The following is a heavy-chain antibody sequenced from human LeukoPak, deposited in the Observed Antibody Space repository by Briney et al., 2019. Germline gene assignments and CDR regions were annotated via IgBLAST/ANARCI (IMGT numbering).Heavy chain of an antibody. V-gene: IGHV3-73*01. D-gene: IGHD1-26*01. CDR2: VRVKANNYAT. Sequence: PGGSLRLSCAASGFTFSDSAMHWVRQASGKGLEWVGRVRVKANNYATAYAASVQGRFTISRDDSKNTAYLQMNSLKTEDTAVYYCARVLVGGTNWFDPWGQGTLVTVSS. J-gene: IGHJ5*02. CDR1: GFTFSDSA. CDR3: ARVLVGGTNWFDP.